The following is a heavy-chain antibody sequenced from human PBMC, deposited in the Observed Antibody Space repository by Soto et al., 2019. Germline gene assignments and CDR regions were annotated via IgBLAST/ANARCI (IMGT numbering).Heavy chain of an antibody. Sequence: EVQLVESGGGLVQPGGSLRLSCSGSEFTFDTYWMHWVRQAPGKGLEWVANINQDGSGKYYVDSVKGRFTISRDNAKNSLYLQMNSLRVEDTAVYYCARDPGGMVRGSDYWGQGTLVTVSS. CDR2: INQDGSGK. D-gene: IGHD3-10*01. V-gene: IGHV3-7*01. CDR3: ARDPGGMVRGSDY. J-gene: IGHJ4*02. CDR1: EFTFDTYW.